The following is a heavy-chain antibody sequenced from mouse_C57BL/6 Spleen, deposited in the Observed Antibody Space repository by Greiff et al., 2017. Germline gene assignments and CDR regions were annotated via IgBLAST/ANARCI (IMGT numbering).Heavy chain of an antibody. J-gene: IGHJ4*01. CDR2: ISDGGGYT. V-gene: IGHV5-4*01. CDR3: AGDLGTVAMYD. Sequence: EVQGVESGGGLVKPGGSLKLSCAASGFTFSSYAMSWVRQTPEKRLEWVATISDGGGYTYYPDNVKGRFTISRDNAKNNLYLQMSHLKSEDTAMYYCAGDLGTVAMYDWGQGTSVTVST. D-gene: IGHD3-3*01. CDR1: GFTFSSYA.